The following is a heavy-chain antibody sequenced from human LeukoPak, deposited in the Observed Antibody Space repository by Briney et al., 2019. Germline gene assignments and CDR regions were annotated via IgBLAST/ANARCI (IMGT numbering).Heavy chain of an antibody. D-gene: IGHD6-19*01. CDR3: AKARIAVAVGYFQH. Sequence: GGSLRLSCAASGFTFSSYGMSWVRQAPGKGLEWVSAISGSGGSTYCAASVKGRFTISRDNSKNTLYLQMNSLRAEDTAVYYCAKARIAVAVGYFQHWGQGTLVTVSS. CDR1: GFTFSSYG. J-gene: IGHJ1*01. CDR2: ISGSGGST. V-gene: IGHV3-23*01.